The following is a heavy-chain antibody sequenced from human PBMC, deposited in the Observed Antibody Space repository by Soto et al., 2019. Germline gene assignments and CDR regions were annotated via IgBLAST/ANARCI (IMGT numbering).Heavy chain of an antibody. CDR2: MSYDGSSK. Sequence: QVQLVESGGGVVQPGRSLRLSCAASGFIFNGYGLHWVCQDPGKGLEWVAIMSYDGSSKYYADSVKGRFTISRDNSKNTMYLQKNSLRPEDTAVYYCTREGNGYKYYFDYWGQGTLVTVSS. J-gene: IGHJ4*02. CDR3: TREGNGYKYYFDY. CDR1: GFIFNGYG. V-gene: IGHV3-30-3*01. D-gene: IGHD5-12*01.